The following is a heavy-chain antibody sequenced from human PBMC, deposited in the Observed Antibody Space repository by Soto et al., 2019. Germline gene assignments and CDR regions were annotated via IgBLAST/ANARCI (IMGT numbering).Heavy chain of an antibody. CDR3: ARVVVTHNYYYGMDV. Sequence: QVQLQESGPGLVKPSETLSLTCTVSGGSISSGDYYWSWIRQPPGKGLEWIGYIYYRGSTYYNPSIKSRVAISVDTSKNQFSLQLTSVTAADTAIYYCARVVVTHNYYYGMDVWGQGTTVTVSS. CDR2: IYYRGST. CDR1: GGSISSGDYY. J-gene: IGHJ6*02. V-gene: IGHV4-30-4*01. D-gene: IGHD2-21*02.